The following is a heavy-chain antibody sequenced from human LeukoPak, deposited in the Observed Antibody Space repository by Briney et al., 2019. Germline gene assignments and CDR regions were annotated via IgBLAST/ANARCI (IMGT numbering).Heavy chain of an antibody. D-gene: IGHD5-24*01. Sequence: PSETLSLTCTVSGGSISSSSYYWGWIRQPPGKGLEWIGSIYYSGSTYYNPSLKSRVTISVDTSKNQFSLKLSSVTAADTAVYYCARAVEGRWLQLGGFDYWGQGTLVPVSS. CDR3: ARAVEGRWLQLGGFDY. V-gene: IGHV4-39*07. CDR2: IYYSGST. J-gene: IGHJ4*02. CDR1: GGSISSSSYY.